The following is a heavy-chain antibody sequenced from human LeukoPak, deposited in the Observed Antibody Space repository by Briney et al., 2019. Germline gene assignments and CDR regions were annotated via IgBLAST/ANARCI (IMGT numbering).Heavy chain of an antibody. CDR1: GFAFSSFE. CDR2: ISSRATNI. CDR3: AREGYCRDDTCLSYDAFDI. V-gene: IGHV3-48*03. Sequence: GGSLRLSCAASGFAFSSFEMNWVRQAPGKGLEWVSYISSRATNIYYADCVEGRFTISRDNAKNSLYLQMNSLRAEDTAVYYCAREGYCRDDTCLSYDAFDIWGQGTMVTVSS. J-gene: IGHJ3*02. D-gene: IGHD2-15*01.